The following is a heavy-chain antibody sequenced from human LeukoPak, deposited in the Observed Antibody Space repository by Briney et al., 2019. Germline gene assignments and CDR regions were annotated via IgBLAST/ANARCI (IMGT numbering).Heavy chain of an antibody. Sequence: PGGSLRLSCAASGFTFSSYAMSWVRQAPGKGLEWVSAISGSGGSTYYADSVKGRFTISRDNSKNTLYLQMNSLRAEDTAVYYCAKDGVRGVKKNYYYYYMGVWGKGTTVTVSS. D-gene: IGHD3-10*02. CDR1: GFTFSSYA. J-gene: IGHJ6*03. CDR2: ISGSGGST. CDR3: AKDGVRGVKKNYYYYYMGV. V-gene: IGHV3-23*01.